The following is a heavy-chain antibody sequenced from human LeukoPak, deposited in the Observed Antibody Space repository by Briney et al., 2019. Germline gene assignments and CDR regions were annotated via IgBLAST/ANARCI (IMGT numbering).Heavy chain of an antibody. CDR2: ISSSSSYT. Sequence: GGSLRLSCAASGFTFSDYYMRWIRQAPGKGLEWVSYISSSSSYTNYADSVKGRFTISRDNAKSSLYLQMNSLRAEDTAVYYCARGPNSNWSGLDFWGQGTLLTVSS. D-gene: IGHD6-6*01. V-gene: IGHV3-11*06. CDR1: GFTFSDYY. CDR3: ARGPNSNWSGLDF. J-gene: IGHJ4*02.